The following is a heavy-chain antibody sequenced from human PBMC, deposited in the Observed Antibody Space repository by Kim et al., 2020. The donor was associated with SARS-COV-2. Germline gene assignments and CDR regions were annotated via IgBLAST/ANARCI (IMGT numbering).Heavy chain of an antibody. CDR2: IGGDEKA. D-gene: IGHD1-26*01. CDR3: AKDIWDLSGNDY. CDR1: GFTFTPNA. Sequence: GGSLRLSCAASGFTFTPNAMNWVRQAPGKGLEWVSGIGGDEKAYHADSVRGRFTISRDNSKNTLFLQMNSLRADDTAIYYCAKDIWDLSGNDYWGQGTRVTVSA. V-gene: IGHV3-23*01. J-gene: IGHJ4*02.